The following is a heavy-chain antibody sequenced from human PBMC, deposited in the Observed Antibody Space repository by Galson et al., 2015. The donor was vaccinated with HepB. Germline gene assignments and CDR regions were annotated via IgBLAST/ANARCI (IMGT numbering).Heavy chain of an antibody. CDR2: IYYSGST. D-gene: IGHD3-9*01. J-gene: IGHJ6*02. CDR3: ARAWGRYFDWLLYRGAYGMDV. V-gene: IGHV4-59*01. CDR1: GGSISSYY. Sequence: SETLSLTCTVSGGSISSYYWSWIRQPPGKGLEWIGYIYYSGSTNYNPSLKSRVTISVDTSKNQFSLKLSSVTAADTAVYYCARAWGRYFDWLLYRGAYGMDVWGQGTTVTVSS.